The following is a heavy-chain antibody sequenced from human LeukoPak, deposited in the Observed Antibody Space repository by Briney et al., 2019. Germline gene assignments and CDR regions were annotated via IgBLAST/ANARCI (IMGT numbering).Heavy chain of an antibody. CDR1: GFTFSNAW. D-gene: IGHD2-2*01. CDR3: TTNYCSSTSCYRTAA. Sequence: GGPIRLSSAASGFTFSNAWMSWVRHAPGKGLEWDGRIQSKTDRGTTDYAAPVKGRFTISRDDSKNTLYLQMNSLKTEDTAVYYCTTNYCSSTSCYRTAAWGQGTLVTVSS. J-gene: IGHJ1*01. V-gene: IGHV3-15*01. CDR2: IQSKTDRGTT.